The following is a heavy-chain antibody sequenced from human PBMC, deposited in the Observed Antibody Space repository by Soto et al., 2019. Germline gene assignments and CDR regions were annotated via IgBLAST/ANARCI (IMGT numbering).Heavy chain of an antibody. CDR2: ISYDGSNK. Sequence: QVQLVESGGGVVQPGRSLRLSCAASGFTFSSYAMHWVRQAPGKGLEWVAVISYDGSNKYYADSVKGRFTISRDNSKNTLYLQMNSLRAEDTAVYYCARDFRSSSWSHFDYWGQGTLVTVSS. CDR3: ARDFRSSSWSHFDY. D-gene: IGHD6-13*01. V-gene: IGHV3-30-3*01. J-gene: IGHJ4*02. CDR1: GFTFSSYA.